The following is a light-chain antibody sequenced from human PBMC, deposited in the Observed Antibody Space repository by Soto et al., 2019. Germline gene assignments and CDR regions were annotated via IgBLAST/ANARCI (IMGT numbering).Light chain of an antibody. Sequence: QSVLTQPASVSGSPGQSITISCTGTSSDVGGYNYVSWYQQHPGKAPKVIIYDVSNRPSGVSSRFSGSKSGNTASLTISGLQAEDEADYYCSSYTTSSTQVFGTGTKVTVL. V-gene: IGLV2-14*01. CDR3: SSYTTSSTQV. CDR1: SSDVGGYNY. CDR2: DVS. J-gene: IGLJ1*01.